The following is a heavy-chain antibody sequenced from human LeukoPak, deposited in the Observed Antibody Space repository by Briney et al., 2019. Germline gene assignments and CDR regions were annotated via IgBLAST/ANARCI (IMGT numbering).Heavy chain of an antibody. V-gene: IGHV3-7*01. CDR3: TRDYSGSRNYYYYYGMHV. D-gene: IGHD3-10*01. CDR2: IKQDGSEK. CDR1: EFTFSSYW. Sequence: PGGSLRLSCVASEFTFSSYWMNWVRQAPGKGLEWEANIKQDGSEKYYVDSVKGRFTISRDNAKNSLYLQMNSLTAEDTAVYYCTRDYSGSRNYYYYYGMHVWGQGTTVTVSS. J-gene: IGHJ6*02.